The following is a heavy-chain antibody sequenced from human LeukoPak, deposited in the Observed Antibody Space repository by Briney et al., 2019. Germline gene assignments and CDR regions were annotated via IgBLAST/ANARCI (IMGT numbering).Heavy chain of an antibody. CDR2: IYTSGNT. V-gene: IGHV4-4*07. D-gene: IGHD3-22*01. Sequence: SETLSLTCTVSGGPISSYYWSWIRQPAGKGLEWIGRIYTSGNTNYNPSLKSRVTMSVDTSKNQFSLKLSSVTAADTAVYYCARDRYYYDSSGYYVFDYWGQGTLVTVSS. CDR3: ARDRYYYDSSGYYVFDY. CDR1: GGPISSYY. J-gene: IGHJ4*02.